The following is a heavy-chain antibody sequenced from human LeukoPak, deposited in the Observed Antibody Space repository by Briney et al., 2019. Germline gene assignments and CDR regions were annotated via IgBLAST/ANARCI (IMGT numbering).Heavy chain of an antibody. V-gene: IGHV1-2*02. CDR3: ASERGSSSSGRTYFDY. CDR1: GYTFTGYY. D-gene: IGHD6-6*01. J-gene: IGHJ4*02. CDR2: INPNSGGT. Sequence: GASVKVSCKASGYTFTGYYMHWVRQAPGQGLEWMGWINPNSGGTNYAQKFQGRVTMTRDTSISTAYMELSRLRSDDTAVYYCASERGSSSSGRTYFDYWGQGTLVTVSS.